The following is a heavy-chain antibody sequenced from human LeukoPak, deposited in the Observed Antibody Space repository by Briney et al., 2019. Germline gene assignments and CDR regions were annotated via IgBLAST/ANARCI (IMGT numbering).Heavy chain of an antibody. V-gene: IGHV4-34*01. CDR3: ARGRLYYDILTGCNRPYYYYYYGMDV. D-gene: IGHD3-9*01. CDR2: INHSGST. CDR1: GGSFSGYY. J-gene: IGHJ6*02. Sequence: SETLSLTCAVYGGSFSGYYWSWIRQPPGKGLEWIGEINHSGSTNYNPSLKSRVTISVDTSKNQFSLKLSSVTAADTAVYYCARGRLYYDILTGCNRPYYYYYYGMDVWGQGTTVTVSS.